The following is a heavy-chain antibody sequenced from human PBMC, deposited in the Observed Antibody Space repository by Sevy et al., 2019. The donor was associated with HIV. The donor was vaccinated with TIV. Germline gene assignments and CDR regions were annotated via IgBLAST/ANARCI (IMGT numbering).Heavy chain of an antibody. CDR1: GYTFTGYY. D-gene: IGHD2-2*01. CDR2: INPNSGGT. J-gene: IGHJ6*02. CDR3: AREVVPAAMEYYGMDV. V-gene: IGHV1-2*02. Sequence: ASVKVSCKASGYTFTGYYMHWVRQAPGQGLEWMGWINPNSGGTNYAQKFQGRVTMTRDTSISTAYMELSRLRSDDTAVYYCAREVVPAAMEYYGMDVWGQGTTVTVSS.